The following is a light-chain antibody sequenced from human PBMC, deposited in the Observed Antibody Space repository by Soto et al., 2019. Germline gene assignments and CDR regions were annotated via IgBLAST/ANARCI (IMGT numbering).Light chain of an antibody. CDR2: DDN. V-gene: IGLV1-51*01. CDR3: GSWDSSMSAYV. Sequence: QSVLTQPPSVSAAPGQKVTISCSGSSSNIGGNSVSWYQQLPGTAPKLLIYDDNKRPSGIPDRFSGSKSGTSATLGITGFQTGEEADYYCGSWDSSMSAYVFGTGTNVTV. CDR1: SSNIGGNS. J-gene: IGLJ1*01.